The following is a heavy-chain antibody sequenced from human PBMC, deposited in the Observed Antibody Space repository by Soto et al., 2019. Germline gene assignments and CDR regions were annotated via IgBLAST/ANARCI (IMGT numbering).Heavy chain of an antibody. Sequence: EVQLVESGGGLVQPGRSLRLSCAASGFTFDDYAMHWVRQAPGKGLEWVSGISWNSGSIGYADSVKGRFTISRDNAKNSLYLQMNSLRAEDTALYYCAKDSLGEQQLVPDYWGQGTLVTVSS. D-gene: IGHD6-13*01. J-gene: IGHJ4*02. CDR2: ISWNSGSI. CDR3: AKDSLGEQQLVPDY. V-gene: IGHV3-9*01. CDR1: GFTFDDYA.